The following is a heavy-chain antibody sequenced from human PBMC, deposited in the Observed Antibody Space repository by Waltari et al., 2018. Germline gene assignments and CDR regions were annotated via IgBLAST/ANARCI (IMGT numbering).Heavy chain of an antibody. CDR3: GGGGTTTASIDY. CDR1: GFSFGSNW. D-gene: IGHD1-1*01. CDR2: MNPDGSQK. Sequence: EEQLVESGGDLVRPGGSLRLSCAARGFSFGSNWMSWVRQTPARGLEWVANMNPDGSQKYYVDSVRGRFTISRDNAKSSLYLQMNSLRSEDTAVYYCGGGGTTTASIDYWGQGTLVTVSS. V-gene: IGHV3-7*05. J-gene: IGHJ4*02.